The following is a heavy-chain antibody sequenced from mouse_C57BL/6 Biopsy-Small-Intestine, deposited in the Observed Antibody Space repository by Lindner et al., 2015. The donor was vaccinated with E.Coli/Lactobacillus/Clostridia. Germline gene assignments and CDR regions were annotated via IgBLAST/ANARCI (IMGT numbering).Heavy chain of an antibody. J-gene: IGHJ4*01. CDR1: SYTFTSYW. CDR3: ARYYDGYFYAMDY. Sequence: VQLQESGAELAKPGASVKLSCKASSYTFTSYWMHWVKQRPGQGLEWIGYINPSSGYTKYNQKFKDKATLTADKSSSTAYMQLSSLTYEDSAVYYCARYYDGYFYAMDYWGQGTSVTVSS. D-gene: IGHD2-3*01. CDR2: INPSSGYT. V-gene: IGHV1-7*01.